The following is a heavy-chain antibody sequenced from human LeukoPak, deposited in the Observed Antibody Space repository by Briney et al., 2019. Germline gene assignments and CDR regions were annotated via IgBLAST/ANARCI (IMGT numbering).Heavy chain of an antibody. Sequence: SVKVSCKASGGTFSSYAISWVRQAPGQGLEWMGGIIPIFGTANYAQKFQGRVTMTRSASINTAYMELSSLRSEDTAVYYCARAPRSWGFDYWGQGTLVTVSS. J-gene: IGHJ4*02. V-gene: IGHV1-69*05. CDR3: ARAPRSWGFDY. CDR1: GGTFSSYA. CDR2: IIPIFGTA. D-gene: IGHD7-27*01.